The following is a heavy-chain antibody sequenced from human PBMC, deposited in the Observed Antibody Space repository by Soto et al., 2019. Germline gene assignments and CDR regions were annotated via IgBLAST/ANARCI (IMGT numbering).Heavy chain of an antibody. D-gene: IGHD5-18*01. V-gene: IGHV4-59*01. CDR2: IYESGST. J-gene: IGHJ4*02. Sequence: SETLSLTCTVSGDSTSSFYWTWIRQPPGKGLEWIGYIYESGSTNYNPSLKSRVTISFGTSKNQFSLKLSSMTAADSAVYYCARGRYTTMVHYFDYWGQGTLVTVSS. CDR1: GDSTSSFY. CDR3: ARGRYTTMVHYFDY.